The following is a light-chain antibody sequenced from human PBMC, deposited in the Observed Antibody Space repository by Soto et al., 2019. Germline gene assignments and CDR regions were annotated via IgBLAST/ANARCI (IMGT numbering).Light chain of an antibody. J-gene: IGLJ1*01. V-gene: IGLV2-8*01. Sequence: QSALTQPPSASGAPGQSVTISCTGTSTDIGGYNYVSWYQHHPGKAPKLMIYEISKQPSEVPDRFSGYKSGNTAALTFSGLQAEDEADYCCSSCARSNIFVFGTGTKLTVL. CDR3: SSCARSNIFV. CDR2: EIS. CDR1: STDIGGYNY.